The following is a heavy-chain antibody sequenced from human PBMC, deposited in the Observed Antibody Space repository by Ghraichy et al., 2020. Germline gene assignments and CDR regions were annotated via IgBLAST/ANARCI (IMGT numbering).Heavy chain of an antibody. CDR3: AGNYGSGSYDYYYAMDV. J-gene: IGHJ6*02. D-gene: IGHD3-10*01. Sequence: GESLNISCVGSGFTFSGYSMNWVRQAPGKGLEWVSYITSGGSSVLYADSVKGRFTISRDNAHNSLYLQMNSLRDEDTAVYYCAGNYGSGSYDYYYAMDVWGQGTTVTVSS. CDR2: ITSGGSSV. CDR1: GFTFSGYS. V-gene: IGHV3-48*02.